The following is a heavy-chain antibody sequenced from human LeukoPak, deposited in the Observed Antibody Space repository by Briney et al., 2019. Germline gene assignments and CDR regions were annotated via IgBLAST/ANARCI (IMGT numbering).Heavy chain of an antibody. J-gene: IGHJ4*02. CDR1: GGSIISGDYY. CDR3: ARDHSSGWYVFDY. D-gene: IGHD6-19*01. CDR2: IYYSGST. V-gene: IGHV4-30-4*01. Sequence: SETLSLTCTVSGGSIISGDYYWSWIRQPPGKGLEWIGYIYYSGSTYYNPSHQSRVTISVDTSKNQFSLKLSSVTAADTAVYYCARDHSSGWYVFDYWGQGTLVTVSS.